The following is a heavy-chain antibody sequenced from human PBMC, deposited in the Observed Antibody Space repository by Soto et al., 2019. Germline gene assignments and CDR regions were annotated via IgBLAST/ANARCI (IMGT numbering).Heavy chain of an antibody. Sequence: ASVKVSCKASGYTFTSYAMHWVRQAPGQRLEWMGWINAGNGNTKYSQKLQGRVTMTTDTSTSTAYMELRSLRSDDTAVYYCASRVYYDSSGYYRPGAFDIWGQGTMVTVSS. V-gene: IGHV1-3*01. CDR3: ASRVYYDSSGYYRPGAFDI. J-gene: IGHJ3*02. CDR2: INAGNGNT. CDR1: GYTFTSYA. D-gene: IGHD3-22*01.